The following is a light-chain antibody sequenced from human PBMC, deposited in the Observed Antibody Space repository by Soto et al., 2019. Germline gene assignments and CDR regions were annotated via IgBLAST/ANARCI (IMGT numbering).Light chain of an antibody. CDR3: NSYTTRYTFV. J-gene: IGLJ1*01. CDR1: SSDVGGYNY. V-gene: IGLV2-14*01. CDR2: EVN. Sequence: QSALTQPAPVSGSPGQSITISCTGTSSDVGGYNYVSWYQHHPGNAPKLIIYEVNKRPSEISNRFSGSKSGNTASLTISGLQPEDEADYYCNSYTTRYTFVLGSGTKVTVL.